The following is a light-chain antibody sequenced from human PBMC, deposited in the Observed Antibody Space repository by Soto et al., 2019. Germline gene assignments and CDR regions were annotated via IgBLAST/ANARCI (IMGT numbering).Light chain of an antibody. CDR1: QTISTF. CDR2: AAS. CDR3: QQSFSTPRT. J-gene: IGKJ3*01. V-gene: IGKV1-39*01. Sequence: DIQMTQSPSSLSASVGDRVTITCRASQTISTFLNWYQQKPGKAPELLIYAASSLQTGVPSGFSGSGSGTDFTLTISSLQPEDFATYYCQQSFSTPRTFGPGTKVDIK.